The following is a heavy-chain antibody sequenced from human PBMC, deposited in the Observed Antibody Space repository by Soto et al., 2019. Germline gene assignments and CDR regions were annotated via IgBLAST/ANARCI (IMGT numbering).Heavy chain of an antibody. CDR2: ISYDGSNK. Sequence: QVQLVESGGGVVQPGRSLRLSCAASGFTFSSYAMHWVRQAPGKGLEWVAVISYDGSNKYYADSVKGRFTISRDNSENTLYLQMNSLRAEDTAVYYCARAPNIVVVVAATHDAFDIWGQGTMVTVSS. V-gene: IGHV3-30-3*01. J-gene: IGHJ3*02. CDR1: GFTFSSYA. D-gene: IGHD2-15*01. CDR3: ARAPNIVVVVAATHDAFDI.